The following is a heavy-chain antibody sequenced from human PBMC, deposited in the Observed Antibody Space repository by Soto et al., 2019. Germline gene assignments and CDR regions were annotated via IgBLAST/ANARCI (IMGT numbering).Heavy chain of an antibody. CDR2: IYYSGST. V-gene: IGHV4-39*01. CDR1: GGSISSSSYY. Sequence: PSETLSLTCTVSGGSISSSSYYWGWIRQPPGKGLEWIGSIYYSGSTYYNPSLKSRVTISVDTSKNQFSLKLSSVTAADTAVYYCARNMEGTLRLNWFNTWGQGTLVTVSS. J-gene: IGHJ5*02. CDR3: ARNMEGTLRLNWFNT. D-gene: IGHD1-1*01.